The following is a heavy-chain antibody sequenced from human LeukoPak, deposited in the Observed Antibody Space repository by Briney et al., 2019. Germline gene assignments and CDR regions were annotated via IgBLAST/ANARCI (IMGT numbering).Heavy chain of an antibody. Sequence: GGSLRLPCAASGFTFDDYGMSWVRQAPGKGLEWVSGINWNGDSTGYVDSVKGRFTISRDNAKNSLYLQMNSLRAEDTALYYCARDRSTVAGTSFDYWGQGTLVTVSS. J-gene: IGHJ4*02. CDR1: GFTFDDYG. CDR2: INWNGDST. D-gene: IGHD6-19*01. CDR3: ARDRSTVAGTSFDY. V-gene: IGHV3-20*04.